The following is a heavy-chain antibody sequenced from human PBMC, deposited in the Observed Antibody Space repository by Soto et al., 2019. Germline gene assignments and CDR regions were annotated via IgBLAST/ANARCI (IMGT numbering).Heavy chain of an antibody. CDR1: GFTFSSYS. Sequence: QLVESGGGLVRPGGSLRLSCADSGFTFSSYSMNWVRQAPGKGLEWVSSISSTSSPIFYADSVEGRFAISRDNAKRTLYLQMNSLSVEDTAVYYCVRGGRGYTKDDVFDIWGLGTMVTVSS. CDR3: VRGGRGYTKDDVFDI. CDR2: ISSTSSPI. J-gene: IGHJ3*02. V-gene: IGHV3-21*01. D-gene: IGHD2-2*02.